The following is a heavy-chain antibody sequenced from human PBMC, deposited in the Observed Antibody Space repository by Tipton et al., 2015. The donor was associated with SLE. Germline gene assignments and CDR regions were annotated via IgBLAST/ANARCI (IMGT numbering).Heavy chain of an antibody. V-gene: IGHV4-61*09. J-gene: IGHJ4*02. CDR1: GGPISSDSYY. Sequence: TLSLTCTVSGGPISSDSYYWSWLRQPAGKGLEWIGHIYSSGRTNYNPSLKSRVSISIDTSKNQFSLKVTSVTAADTAVYYCARDTYYAFDYWGQGRLVTVSS. CDR2: IYSSGRT. D-gene: IGHD3-10*01. CDR3: ARDTYYAFDY.